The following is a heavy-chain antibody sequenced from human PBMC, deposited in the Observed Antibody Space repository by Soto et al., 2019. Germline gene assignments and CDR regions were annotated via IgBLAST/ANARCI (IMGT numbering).Heavy chain of an antibody. CDR3: ARADRSAFEV. CDR2: IYSIYGRSRT. J-gene: IGHJ3*01. V-gene: IGHV3-66*01. CDR1: GFSVSDKH. Sequence: EEQLVESGGGLVQLGGSLRLSCAASGFSVSDKHMSWVRQAPGKGLEWVSTIYSIYGRSRTCYADSVEGRFTISRDNSNNTLSLQLNTLRAEDTAVYYCARADRSAFEVWGQGAMVTDSS.